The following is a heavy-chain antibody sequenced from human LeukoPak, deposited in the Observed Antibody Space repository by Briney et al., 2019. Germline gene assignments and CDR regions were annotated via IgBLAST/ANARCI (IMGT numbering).Heavy chain of an antibody. V-gene: IGHV1-2*02. CDR1: GYTFTGYY. CDR3: ARVPQPTYYYDSSGYYSDY. J-gene: IGHJ4*02. CDR2: INPNSGGT. Sequence: GASVKVSCKASGYTFTGYYMHWVRQAPGQGLEWMGWINPNSGGTNYAQKFQGRVTMTRDTSISTAYMELSRLRSDDTAVYYCARVPQPTYYYDSSGYYSDYRGQGTLVTVSS. D-gene: IGHD3-22*01.